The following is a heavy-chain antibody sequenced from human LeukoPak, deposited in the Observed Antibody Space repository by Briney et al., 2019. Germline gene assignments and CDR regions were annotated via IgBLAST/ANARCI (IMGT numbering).Heavy chain of an antibody. CDR3: AKMVREFYTISYYFDY. J-gene: IGHJ4*02. D-gene: IGHD2-8*01. CDR1: GFTVSSNY. V-gene: IGHV3-66*01. Sequence: PGGSLRLSCAASGFTVSSNYMSWVRQAPGKGLEWVSVIYSGGSTYYPDSVKGRFTISRDNSKNTLYLQMNSLRAEDTAVYYCAKMVREFYTISYYFDYWGQGTLVTVSS. CDR2: IYSGGST.